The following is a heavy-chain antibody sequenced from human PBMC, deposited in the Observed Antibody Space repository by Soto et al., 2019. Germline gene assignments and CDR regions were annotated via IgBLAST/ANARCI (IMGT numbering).Heavy chain of an antibody. V-gene: IGHV4-31*03. CDR2: IYFSGST. J-gene: IGHJ4*02. CDR3: ATSSSPTYFDY. Sequence: PSETLSLTCTVSGGSISSGGFYWSWIRQHPEKGLEWVGYIYFSGSTYYNPSLKSRLAISVDTSKNQFSLKLSSVTAADTAVYYCATSSSPTYFDYWGQGALVTSPQ. CDR1: GGSISSGGFY. D-gene: IGHD6-6*01.